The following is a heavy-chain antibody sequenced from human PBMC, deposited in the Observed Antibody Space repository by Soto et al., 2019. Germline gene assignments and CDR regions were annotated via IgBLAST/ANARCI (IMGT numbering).Heavy chain of an antibody. CDR1: GYTFTGYY. Sequence: ASVKVSCKASGYTFTGYYMHWVRQAPGQGLEWMGWINPNSGGTNYAKKFQGRVTMTRDTSSSTAYMELSRLRSDETAVYYCARGVRSGTFDYWGPGTLVTVSS. CDR2: INPNSGGT. CDR3: ARGVRSGTFDY. V-gene: IGHV1-2*02. J-gene: IGHJ4*02. D-gene: IGHD1-26*01.